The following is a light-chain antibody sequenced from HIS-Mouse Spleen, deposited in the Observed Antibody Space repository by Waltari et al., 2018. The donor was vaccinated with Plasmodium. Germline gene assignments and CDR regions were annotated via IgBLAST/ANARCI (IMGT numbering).Light chain of an antibody. CDR2: SNN. V-gene: IGLV1-44*01. J-gene: IGLJ3*02. CDR3: AAWDDSLNGWV. CDR1: SSNIGSTT. Sequence: QSVLTQPPSASGTTGQRVTISCSGSSSNIGSTTVNWYQQLPGTAPKLLTYSNNQRPSGVPDRFSGSKSGTSASLAISGLQSEDEADYYCAAWDDSLNGWVFGGGTKLTVL.